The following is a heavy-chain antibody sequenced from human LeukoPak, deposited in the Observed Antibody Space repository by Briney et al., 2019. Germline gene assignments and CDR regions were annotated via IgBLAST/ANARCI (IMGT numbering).Heavy chain of an antibody. D-gene: IGHD1-26*01. J-gene: IGHJ5*02. CDR2: ISPSGGST. CDR1: GYTFTGYY. V-gene: IGHV1-46*01. CDR3: ARDNSVGETAWWFDP. Sequence: ASVKVSCKASGYTFTGYYMHWVRQAPGQGPEWMGVISPSGGSTTYAQKFQGRVTLTRDMSTSTDYLELSSLRSEDTAVYYCARDNSVGETAWWFDPWGQGTLVTVSS.